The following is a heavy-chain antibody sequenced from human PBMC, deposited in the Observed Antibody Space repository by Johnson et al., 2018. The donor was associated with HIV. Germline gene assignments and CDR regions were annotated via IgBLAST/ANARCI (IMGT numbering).Heavy chain of an antibody. CDR3: IKDRGRPGTPDALDI. V-gene: IGHV3-33*03. Sequence: QVQLVESGGGLAQPAWSPRLSCAASQFTFSSYYMNCVRQAPGNGLEWVAVIWYDGSNKYYADAVKGRFTISRDTSKNTRYLQMNSLRAEDTAVYHCIKDRGRPGTPDALDIWGQGTMVTVSS. CDR2: IWYDGSNK. D-gene: IGHD3-16*01. CDR1: QFTFSSYY. J-gene: IGHJ3*02.